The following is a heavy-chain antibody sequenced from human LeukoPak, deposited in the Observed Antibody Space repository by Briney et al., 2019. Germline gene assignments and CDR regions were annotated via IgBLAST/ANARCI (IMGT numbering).Heavy chain of an antibody. CDR2: IRYDGSNK. J-gene: IGHJ4*02. V-gene: IGHV3-30*02. CDR3: AKGFMMGLGILPCDY. Sequence: PGGSLRLSCAASGFTFSSYGMHWVRQAPGKGLEWVAFIRYDGSNKYYADSVKGRFTISRDNSKNTLYLQMNSLRAEDTAVYYCAKGFMMGLGILPCDYWGQGTLVTVSS. CDR1: GFTFSSYG. D-gene: IGHD7-27*01.